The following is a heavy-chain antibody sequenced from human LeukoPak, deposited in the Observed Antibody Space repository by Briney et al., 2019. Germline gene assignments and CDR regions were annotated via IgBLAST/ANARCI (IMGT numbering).Heavy chain of an antibody. Sequence: SVKVSCKASGGTFSSYAISWVRQAPGQGLEWMGRIIPILGIANYAQKFQGRVTITADKSTSTAYMELSSLRSEGTAVYYCARAGYSSSSGAFDIWGQGTMVTVSS. V-gene: IGHV1-69*04. J-gene: IGHJ3*02. CDR1: GGTFSSYA. D-gene: IGHD6-13*01. CDR2: IIPILGIA. CDR3: ARAGYSSSSGAFDI.